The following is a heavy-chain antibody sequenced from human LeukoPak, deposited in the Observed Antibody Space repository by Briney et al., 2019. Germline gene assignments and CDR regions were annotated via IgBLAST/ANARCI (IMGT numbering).Heavy chain of an antibody. CDR2: ISWNSGSI. D-gene: IGHD2-15*01. Sequence: GGSLRLSCAVSGFTVSSNYMSWVRQAPGKGLEWVSGISWNSGSIGYADSVKGRFTISRDNAKNSLYLQMNSLRAEDTALYYCAKDICGGSCRDAFDIWGQGTMVTVSS. J-gene: IGHJ3*02. CDR1: GFTVSSNY. CDR3: AKDICGGSCRDAFDI. V-gene: IGHV3-9*01.